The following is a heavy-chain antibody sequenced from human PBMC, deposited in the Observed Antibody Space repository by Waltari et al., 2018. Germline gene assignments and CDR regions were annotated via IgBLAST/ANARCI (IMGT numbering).Heavy chain of an antibody. J-gene: IGHJ5*02. CDR2: FGSDGRT. V-gene: IGHV3-23*01. CDR3: AREVWQQLVKMVGWFDP. D-gene: IGHD6-13*01. Sequence: GGLVQPGGSLRLSCVASGFTFNTNAMSWVRQVPGKGLEWVSAFGSDGRTYYADSVKGRFTISKDTSKNTLYLQMSSLRAEDTAVYYCAREVWQQLVKMVGWFDPWGQGTLVTVSS. CDR1: GFTFNTNA.